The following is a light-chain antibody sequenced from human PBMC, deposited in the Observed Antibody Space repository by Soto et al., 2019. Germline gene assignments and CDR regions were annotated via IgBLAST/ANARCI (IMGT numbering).Light chain of an antibody. CDR3: QVWDSISDVEV. V-gene: IGLV3-21*02. Sequence: SYELTQPPSVSVAPGQTARITCGGNIGSKLVHWYQQKPGQAPVLVVYDDDRPSGIPERFSGFNSGNTATLTISRVEAGDEADYYCQVWDSISDVEVFGTGTKLTVL. J-gene: IGLJ1*01. CDR1: IGSKL. CDR2: DD.